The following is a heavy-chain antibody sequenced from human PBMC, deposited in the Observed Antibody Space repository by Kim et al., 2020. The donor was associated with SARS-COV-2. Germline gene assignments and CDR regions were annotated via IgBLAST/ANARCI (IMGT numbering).Heavy chain of an antibody. D-gene: IGHD1-26*01. J-gene: IGHJ4*02. V-gene: IGHV4-59*01. CDR2: IYYSGST. Sequence: SETLSLTCTVSGGCISSYYWSWIRQPPGKGLEWIGYIYYSGSTNYNPSLKSRVTISVDTSKNQFSLKLSSVTAADTAVYYCARDTGDIVGALDYWGQGTL. CDR1: GGCISSYY. CDR3: ARDTGDIVGALDY.